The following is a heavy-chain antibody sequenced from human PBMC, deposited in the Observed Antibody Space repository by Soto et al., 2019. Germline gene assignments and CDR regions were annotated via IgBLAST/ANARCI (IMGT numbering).Heavy chain of an antibody. V-gene: IGHV1-8*02. J-gene: IGHJ5*02. CDR1: GGTFSSYA. D-gene: IGHD3-3*01. CDR2: MNPNSGNT. CDR3: ARVYDFWSGYPHDWFDP. Sequence: ASVKVSCKASGGTFSSYAISWVRQAPGQGLEWMGWMNPNSGNTGYAQKFQGRVTMTRNTSISTAYMELSSLRSEDTAVYYCARVYDFWSGYPHDWFDPWGQGTLVTVSS.